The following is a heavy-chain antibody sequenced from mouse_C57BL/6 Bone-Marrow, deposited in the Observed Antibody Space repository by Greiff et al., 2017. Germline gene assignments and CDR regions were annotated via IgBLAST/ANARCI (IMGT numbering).Heavy chain of an antibody. CDR1: GFTFSSYG. CDR3: ARERGYPWFAY. V-gene: IGHV5-6*01. Sequence: EVQGVESGGDLVKPGGSLKLSCAASGFTFSSYGMSWVRQTPDKRLEWVATISSGGSYTYYPDSVKGRITISRDNAKNTLYLQMSSLKSEDTAMYYCARERGYPWFAYWGQGTLVTVSA. J-gene: IGHJ3*01. D-gene: IGHD2-2*01. CDR2: ISSGGSYT.